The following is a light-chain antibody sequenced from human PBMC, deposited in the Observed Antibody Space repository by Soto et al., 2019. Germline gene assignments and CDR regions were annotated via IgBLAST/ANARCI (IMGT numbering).Light chain of an antibody. Sequence: DIQMTQSPSTLSASVGDRVTITCWASHDINTWLAWYQQKPGKAPKLLIFTASHLESEVPSRFSGSGSGTEFTLTISSLQPDDSATYYCQHYNTYPYTFGQGTKLEIK. V-gene: IGKV1-5*03. CDR3: QHYNTYPYT. CDR2: TAS. J-gene: IGKJ2*01. CDR1: HDINTW.